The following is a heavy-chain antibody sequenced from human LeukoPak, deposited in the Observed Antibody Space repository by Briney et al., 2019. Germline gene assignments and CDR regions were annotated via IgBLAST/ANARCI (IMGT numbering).Heavy chain of an antibody. CDR2: ISGDGGST. CDR1: GFTFDDYA. CDR3: AKFGDGYNPFDY. V-gene: IGHV3-43*02. Sequence: GGSLRLSCAASGFTFDDYAMHWVRQAPGKGLEWVSLISGDGGSTYYADSVKGRFTISRDNSKNSLYLLMNSLRTEDTALYYCAKFGDGYNPFDYWGQGTLVTVSS. J-gene: IGHJ4*02. D-gene: IGHD5-24*01.